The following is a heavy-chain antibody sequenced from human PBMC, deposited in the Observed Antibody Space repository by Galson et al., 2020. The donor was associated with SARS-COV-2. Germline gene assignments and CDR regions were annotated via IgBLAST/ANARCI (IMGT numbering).Heavy chain of an antibody. V-gene: IGHV3-30*18. CDR1: TFTFTSYG. Sequence: GGSLRLSCAASTFTFTSYGMHWVRQAPGKGLEWVAIISYDGSNKHYADSVKGRFTISRDNSKNMLFLQMNSLGLDDTGVYYCAKYPSLRLSLDYWSQGTPVTVSS. D-gene: IGHD4-17*01. J-gene: IGHJ4*02. CDR2: ISYDGSNK. CDR3: AKYPSLRLSLDY.